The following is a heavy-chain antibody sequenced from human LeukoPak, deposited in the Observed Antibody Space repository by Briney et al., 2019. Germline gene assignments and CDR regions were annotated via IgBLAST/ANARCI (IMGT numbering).Heavy chain of an antibody. J-gene: IGHJ4*02. Sequence: PGGSLRLSCAASGFTFSSYGMHWVRQAPGKGLEWVAVISYDGSNKYYADSVKGRFTISRDNSKNTLYLQMNSLRAEDTAVYYCAKVLGATPGDFDYWGQGTLVTVSS. D-gene: IGHD1-26*01. V-gene: IGHV3-30*18. CDR3: AKVLGATPGDFDY. CDR1: GFTFSSYG. CDR2: ISYDGSNK.